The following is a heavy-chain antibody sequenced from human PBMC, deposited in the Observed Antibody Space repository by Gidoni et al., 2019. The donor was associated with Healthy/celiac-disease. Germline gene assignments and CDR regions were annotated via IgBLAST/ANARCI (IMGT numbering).Heavy chain of an antibody. CDR2: IRSKANSYAT. D-gene: IGHD5-12*01. CDR3: TSRYSGYGSYYYMDV. J-gene: IGHJ6*03. V-gene: IGHV3-73*01. Sequence: FSGSAMHWVRQASVQGLEWVGRIRSKANSYATAYASSVKGRFTISRDDSKNTAYLQMNSLKTEDTAVYYCTSRYSGYGSYYYMDVWGKGTTVTVSS. CDR1: FSGSA.